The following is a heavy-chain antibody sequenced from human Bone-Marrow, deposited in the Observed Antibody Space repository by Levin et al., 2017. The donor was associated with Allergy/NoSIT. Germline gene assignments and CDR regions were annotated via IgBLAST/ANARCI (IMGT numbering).Heavy chain of an antibody. V-gene: IGHV3-15*01. CDR3: TPNGSNPRTELYGMDV. J-gene: IGHJ6*02. CDR2: IKSKTDGGTT. D-gene: IGHD3-22*01. CDR1: GFTFSNTW. Sequence: GGSLRLSCAASGFTFSNTWMSWVRQAPGKGLEWVGRIKSKTDGGTTDYAAPVKGRFTISRDDSKNTLYLQMNSLKTEDTAVYYCTPNGSNPRTELYGMDVWGQGTTVTVSS.